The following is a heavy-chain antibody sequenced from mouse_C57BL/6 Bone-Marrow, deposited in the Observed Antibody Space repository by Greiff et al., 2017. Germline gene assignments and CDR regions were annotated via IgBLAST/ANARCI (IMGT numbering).Heavy chain of an antibody. J-gene: IGHJ3*01. V-gene: IGHV1-53*01. CDR1: GYTFTSYW. D-gene: IGHD2-1*01. CDR2: FNPSNGGT. Sequence: VQLQQPGTELVKPGASVKLSCKASGYTFTSYWMHWVKQRPGQGLEWIGNFNPSNGGTHYNEKFKSKATLTVDKSSSTAYMQLSSLTSEDSAVYYCAIYFFAYWGQGTLVTVSA. CDR3: AIYFFAY.